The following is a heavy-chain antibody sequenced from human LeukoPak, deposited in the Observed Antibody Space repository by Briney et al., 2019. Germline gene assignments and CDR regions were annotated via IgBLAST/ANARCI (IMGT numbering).Heavy chain of an antibody. Sequence: SEALSLTCTGSGRSISSYYWSWIRQPPGKGLEWIGYIYYSGSTNSNPSLKSRVTISVDTSKNQFSLKLSSVTAADTAVYYCARDPEITIVGAFDIWGQGTMVTVSS. CDR2: IYYSGST. D-gene: IGHD3-3*01. J-gene: IGHJ3*02. CDR3: ARDPEITIVGAFDI. CDR1: GRSISSYY. V-gene: IGHV4-59*01.